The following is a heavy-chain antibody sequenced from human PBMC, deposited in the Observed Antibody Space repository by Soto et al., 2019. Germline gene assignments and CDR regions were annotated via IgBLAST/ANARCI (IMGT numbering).Heavy chain of an antibody. V-gene: IGHV4-34*01. J-gene: IGHJ3*02. Sequence: LSLTCAVYGGSFSDYSWTWIRQPPGKGLEWIAEIDHSGSSNFSPSLKSRVTISIDTSKNQFSLKLSSVTAADTAVYYCAGGGWLFSGYTVYAFDIWGQGTMVTVSS. CDR1: GGSFSDYS. CDR3: AGGGWLFSGYTVYAFDI. CDR2: IDHSGSS. D-gene: IGHD3-22*01.